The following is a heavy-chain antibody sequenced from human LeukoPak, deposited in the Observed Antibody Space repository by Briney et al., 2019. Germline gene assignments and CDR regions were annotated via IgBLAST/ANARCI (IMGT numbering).Heavy chain of an antibody. CDR1: GFTFSSYG. Sequence: GSLRLSCAASGFTFSSYGMHWVRQAPGKGLEWVAVISYDGSNKYYADSVKGRFTISRDNSKNTLYLQMNSLRAEDTAVYYCAREDGYERDAFDIWGQGTMVTVSS. D-gene: IGHD5-12*01. V-gene: IGHV3-30*03. CDR3: AREDGYERDAFDI. J-gene: IGHJ3*02. CDR2: ISYDGSNK.